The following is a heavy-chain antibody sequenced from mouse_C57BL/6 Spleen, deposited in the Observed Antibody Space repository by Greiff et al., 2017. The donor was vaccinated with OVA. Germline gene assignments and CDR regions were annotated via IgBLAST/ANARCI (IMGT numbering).Heavy chain of an antibody. CDR1: GYTFTSYG. J-gene: IGHJ2*01. CDR3: AREDYYYFDY. D-gene: IGHD1-1*02. V-gene: IGHV1-81*01. CDR2: IYPRSGNT. Sequence: VMLVESGAELARPGASVKLSCKASGYTFTSYGISWVKQRTGQGLEWIGEIYPRSGNTYYNEKFKGKATLTADKFSSTAYMELRSLTSEDSAVYFCAREDYYYFDYWGQGTTLTVSS.